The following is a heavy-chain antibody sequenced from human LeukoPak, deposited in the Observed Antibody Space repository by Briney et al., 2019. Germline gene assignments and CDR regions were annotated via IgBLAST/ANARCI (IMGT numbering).Heavy chain of an antibody. J-gene: IGHJ4*02. CDR1: VYTFTGYY. CDR3: ARDSYSGSYYY. Sequence: GASVKVSCKGSVYTFTGYYMHWVRQAPGHGLEWVAWINPNGGGTNYAQQFQGRVTTSSDTSISTAYMELSSLRSDDTAVFYCARDSYSGSYYYWGQGTLVTVSS. V-gene: IGHV1-2*02. CDR2: INPNGGGT. D-gene: IGHD1-26*01.